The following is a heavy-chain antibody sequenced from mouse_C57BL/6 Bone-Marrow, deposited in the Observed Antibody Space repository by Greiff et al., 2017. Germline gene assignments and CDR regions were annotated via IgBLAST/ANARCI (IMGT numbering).Heavy chain of an antibody. D-gene: IGHD1-1*01. CDR3: ARAPQFYYGSSSFAY. Sequence: VQLQQPGAELVRPGSSVKMSCKTSGYTFTSYGINWVKQRPGQGLEWIGYIYLGNGYTEYNEKFKGKATLTSDTSSSTAYMQLSSLTSEDSAIYFCARAPQFYYGSSSFAYWGQGTLVTVSA. CDR1: GYTFTSYG. J-gene: IGHJ3*01. CDR2: IYLGNGYT. V-gene: IGHV1-58*01.